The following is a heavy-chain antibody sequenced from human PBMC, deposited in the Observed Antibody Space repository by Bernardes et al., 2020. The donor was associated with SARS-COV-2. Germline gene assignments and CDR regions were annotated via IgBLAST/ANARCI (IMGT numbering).Heavy chain of an antibody. CDR3: ARTRTTISTTGIPVDY. CDR2: INPNTGGT. CDR1: GYTFSGYF. D-gene: IGHD2-21*02. Sequence: SVYVSGIASGYTFSGYFIHWVRHATVQRPEWMGWINPNTGGTNYIQKFQGRVTMTRDTSITTAYMELSRLGSDDTAIYYCARTRTTISTTGIPVDYWGQGTLVTVSS. V-gene: IGHV1-2*02. J-gene: IGHJ4*02.